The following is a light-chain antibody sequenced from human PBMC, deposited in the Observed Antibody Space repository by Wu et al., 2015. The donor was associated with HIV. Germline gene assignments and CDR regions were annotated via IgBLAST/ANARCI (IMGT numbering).Light chain of an antibody. J-gene: IGKJ5*01. V-gene: IGKV3-11*01. CDR2: DAF. Sequence: EIVLTQSPATLSLSPGESATLSCRASQSVSSYLAWYQQKPGQAPRLLIYDAFSRAPGTPIRFSGGGSGTDFTLTISSLGPEDFAVYYCQQRSNWPLTFGQGTRLEIK. CDR3: QQRSNWPLT. CDR1: QSVSSY.